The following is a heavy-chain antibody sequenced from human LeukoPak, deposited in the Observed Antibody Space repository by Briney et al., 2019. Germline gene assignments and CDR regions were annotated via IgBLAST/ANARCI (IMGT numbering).Heavy chain of an antibody. CDR3: ARRAYGGNAPFFDY. CDR2: ISAYNGNT. D-gene: IGHD4-23*01. Sequence: ASVKVSCKASGYTFTSYGISWVRQAPGQGLEWMGWISAYNGNTNYAQKLQGRVTMTTDTSTSAAYMELRSLRSDDTAVYYCARRAYGGNAPFFDYWGQGTLVTVSS. J-gene: IGHJ4*02. V-gene: IGHV1-18*01. CDR1: GYTFTSYG.